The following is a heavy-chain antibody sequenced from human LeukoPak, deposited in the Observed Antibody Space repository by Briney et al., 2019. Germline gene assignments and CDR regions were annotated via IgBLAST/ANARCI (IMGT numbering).Heavy chain of an antibody. J-gene: IGHJ3*02. D-gene: IGHD5-12*01. CDR3: AKDIGIVATMGAFDI. V-gene: IGHV3-9*03. CDR2: ISWNSGSI. CDR1: GFTFDDYA. Sequence: GGSLRLSCAGSGFTFDDYAMHWVRQAPGKGVEWVSGISWNSGSIGYADSVKGRFTISRDNAKNSLYLQMNSLRAEDMALYYCAKDIGIVATMGAFDIWGQGTMVTVSS.